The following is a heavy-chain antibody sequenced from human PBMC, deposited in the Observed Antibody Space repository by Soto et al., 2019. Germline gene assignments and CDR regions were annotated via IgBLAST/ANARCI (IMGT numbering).Heavy chain of an antibody. CDR1: GGSISSYY. V-gene: IGHV4-59*12. CDR2: IYYSGST. CDR3: ARGGQDFWSGPFDY. Sequence: SETLSLTCTVSGGSISSYYWHWIRQPPGKGLEWIGYIYYSGSTRYNPSLNSRVTMSVDTSKQEFSLKLSSVTAADTALYYCARGGQDFWSGPFDYWGRGALVTVSS. J-gene: IGHJ4*02. D-gene: IGHD3-3*01.